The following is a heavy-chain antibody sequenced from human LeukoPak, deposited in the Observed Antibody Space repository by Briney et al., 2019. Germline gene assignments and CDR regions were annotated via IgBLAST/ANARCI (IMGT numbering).Heavy chain of an antibody. D-gene: IGHD5-24*01. CDR2: ISAHNGDT. CDR1: GYTFISYG. J-gene: IGHJ3*02. V-gene: IGHV1-18*01. Sequence: GASMNVSCKASGYTFISYGISWVRQAPGQGLEWMGWISAHNGDTNYARKFQGRVTMTTDTSTSTIYMELRSLRSDDTAVYYCARALREEMAPELESYAFDIWGQGTMVNVSS. CDR3: ARALREEMAPELESYAFDI.